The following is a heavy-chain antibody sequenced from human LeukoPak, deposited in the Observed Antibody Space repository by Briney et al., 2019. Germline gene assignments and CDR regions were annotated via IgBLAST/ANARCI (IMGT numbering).Heavy chain of an antibody. CDR3: AKDSGYDPPYFDY. CDR1: GYTFTDYY. V-gene: IGHV1-69-2*01. Sequence: ASVKISCKVSGYTFTDYYMHWVQQAPGKGLEWMGLVDPEDGETIYAEKFQGRVTITADTSTDTAYMELSSLRSEDTAVYYCAKDSGYDPPYFDYWGQGTLVTVSS. D-gene: IGHD5-12*01. CDR2: VDPEDGET. J-gene: IGHJ4*02.